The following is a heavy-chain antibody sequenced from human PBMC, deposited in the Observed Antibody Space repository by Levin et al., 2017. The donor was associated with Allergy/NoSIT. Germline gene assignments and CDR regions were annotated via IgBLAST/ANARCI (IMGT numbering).Heavy chain of an antibody. CDR1: GFTFSSYE. CDR3: ASLRGYCSGGSCYSQGAGV. D-gene: IGHD2-15*01. J-gene: IGHJ6*02. CDR2: ISSSGSTI. V-gene: IGHV3-48*03. Sequence: GESLKISCAASGFTFSSYEMNWVRQAPGKGLEWVSYISSSGSTIYYADSVRGRFTISRDNAKNSLYLQMNSLRAEDTAVYYCASLRGYCSGGSCYSQGAGVWGQGTTVTVSS.